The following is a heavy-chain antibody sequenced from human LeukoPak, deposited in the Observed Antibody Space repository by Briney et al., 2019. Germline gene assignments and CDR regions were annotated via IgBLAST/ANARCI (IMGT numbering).Heavy chain of an antibody. CDR1: GGSFSGYY. D-gene: IGHD3-3*01. V-gene: IGHV4-34*01. Sequence: SETLSLTCAVYGGSFSGYYWSWIRQSPGKGLEWIGEMDHSGSINYNPSLKSRVTIPVDTSKNHFSLKLNSVTAADTAVYYCAKGQGDAWSGYVLNVWGKGTTVTVSS. CDR3: AKGQGDAWSGYVLNV. J-gene: IGHJ6*04. CDR2: MDHSGSI.